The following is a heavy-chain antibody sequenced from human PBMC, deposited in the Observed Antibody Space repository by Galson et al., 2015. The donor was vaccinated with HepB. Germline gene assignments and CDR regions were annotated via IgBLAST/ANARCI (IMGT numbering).Heavy chain of an antibody. Sequence: VSCKASGYTFTSYDINWVRQATGQGLEWMGWMNPNSGNTGYAQKFQGRVTMTRNTSISTAYMELSSLRSEDTAVYYCARGKYYYDSSGYYTYYYYYYGMDVWGHGPSVTVSS. D-gene: IGHD3-22*01. V-gene: IGHV1-8*01. CDR1: GYTFTSYD. J-gene: IGHJ6*02. CDR2: MNPNSGNT. CDR3: ARGKYYYDSSGYYTYYYYYYGMDV.